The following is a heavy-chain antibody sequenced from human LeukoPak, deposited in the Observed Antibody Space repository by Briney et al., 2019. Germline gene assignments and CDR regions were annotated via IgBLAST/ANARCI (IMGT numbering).Heavy chain of an antibody. CDR3: AKDRAAVAGTFDY. D-gene: IGHD6-19*01. J-gene: IGHJ4*02. Sequence: GGSLRLSCAASGFTVSSNYMSWVRQAPGKGLEWVSAISGSGGSTYYADSVKGRFTISRDNSKNTLYLQMNSLRAEDTAVYYCAKDRAAVAGTFDYWGQGTLVTVSS. CDR1: GFTVSSNY. V-gene: IGHV3-23*01. CDR2: ISGSGGST.